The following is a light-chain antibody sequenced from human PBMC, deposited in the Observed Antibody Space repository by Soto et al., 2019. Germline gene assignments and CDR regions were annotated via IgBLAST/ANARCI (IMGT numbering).Light chain of an antibody. Sequence: QSVLTQPPSVSGAPGQRVTISCTGSSSNIGAGYDVHWYQHLPGTAPKLLIHGNNNGPSGAPDRFSGSKSGTSASLAITGLQAEDEADYYCAAWDDSLSGWVFGGGTKLTVL. V-gene: IGLV1-40*01. CDR2: GNN. CDR3: AAWDDSLSGWV. J-gene: IGLJ2*01. CDR1: SSNIGAGYD.